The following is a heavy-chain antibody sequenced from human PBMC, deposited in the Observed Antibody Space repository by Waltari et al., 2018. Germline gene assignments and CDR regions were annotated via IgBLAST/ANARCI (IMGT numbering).Heavy chain of an antibody. CDR1: GFTFSSYG. CDR3: ARDGYCSSTSCTGWAFDI. Sequence: QVQLVESGGGVVQPGRSLRLSCAASGFTFSSYGMQWVRQAPGKGLDLVAVIWFDGSNKYYADSVKGRFTISRDNSKNTLYLQMNSLRAEDTAVYYCARDGYCSSTSCTGWAFDIWGQGTMVTVSS. D-gene: IGHD2-2*03. J-gene: IGHJ3*02. CDR2: IWFDGSNK. V-gene: IGHV3-33*01.